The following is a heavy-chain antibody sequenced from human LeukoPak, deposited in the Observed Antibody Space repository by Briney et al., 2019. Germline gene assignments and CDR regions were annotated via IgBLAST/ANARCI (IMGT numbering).Heavy chain of an antibody. CDR3: ARAPYSSGWYVLKGDDKYYMDV. Sequence: SETLSLTCTVSGYSISSGYYWGWIRQSPGKGLEWIGSIDPSGSTFYNPSLKSRLTISVDTSKNQFSLKVSSVIAADTAVYYCARAPYSSGWYVLKGDDKYYMDVWGQGTTVTISS. CDR1: GYSISSGYY. J-gene: IGHJ6*03. V-gene: IGHV4-38-2*02. D-gene: IGHD6-19*01. CDR2: IDPSGST.